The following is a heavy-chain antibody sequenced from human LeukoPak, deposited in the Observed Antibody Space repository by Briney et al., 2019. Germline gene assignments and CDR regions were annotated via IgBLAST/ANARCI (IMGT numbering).Heavy chain of an antibody. V-gene: IGHV3-23*01. CDR1: GSVFNNFG. Sequence: GGSLRLSCAASGSVFNNFGMTWVRQAPGKGLEWVSTSSGGGGGSKWYADSVKGRFTISGDNSRDTLYLHMNSLRAEDTAMYYCARDRQFKLHDPWGQGILVTVSS. CDR2: SSGGGGGSK. D-gene: IGHD5-24*01. CDR3: ARDRQFKLHDP. J-gene: IGHJ5*02.